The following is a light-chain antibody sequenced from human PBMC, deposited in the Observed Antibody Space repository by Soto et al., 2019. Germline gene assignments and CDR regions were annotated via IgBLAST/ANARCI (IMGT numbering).Light chain of an antibody. CDR1: QAVSSIL. Sequence: EVVLTQSPGTLSLSPGERATLSCRASQAVSSILSAWYQQKPGQAPRLLIYGASSRATGIPDRFSGSGSGTDFTLTVSRLEPEDSAVYYCQQHGTSPIFGGGTKVEIK. J-gene: IGKJ4*01. V-gene: IGKV3-20*01. CDR2: GAS. CDR3: QQHGTSPI.